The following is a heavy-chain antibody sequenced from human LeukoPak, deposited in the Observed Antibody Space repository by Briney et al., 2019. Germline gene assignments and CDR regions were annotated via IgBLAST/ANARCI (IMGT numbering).Heavy chain of an antibody. CDR2: ISWNSGSM. CDR3: AKDIRAVAGASSAFDI. CDR1: GFTFDDYA. Sequence: GGSLRLSCAASGFTFDDYAMHWVRQAPGKGLEWVSGISWNSGSMGYADSVKGRFTISRDNAKNSLYLQMNSLRAEDMALYYCAKDIRAVAGASSAFDIWGQGTMVTVSS. V-gene: IGHV3-9*03. D-gene: IGHD6-19*01. J-gene: IGHJ3*02.